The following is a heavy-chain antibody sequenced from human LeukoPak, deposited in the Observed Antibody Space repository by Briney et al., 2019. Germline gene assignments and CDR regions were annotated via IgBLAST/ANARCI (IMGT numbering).Heavy chain of an antibody. CDR2: ISSSSSYI. J-gene: IGHJ4*02. V-gene: IGHV3-21*01. CDR3: ARDISSGWYGGIDY. D-gene: IGHD6-19*01. CDR1: GFTFSSCS. Sequence: GGSLRLSCAASGFTFSSCSMNWVRQAPGKGLEWVSSISSSSSYIYYADSVKGRFTISRDNAKNSLYLQMNSLRAEDTAVYYCARDISSGWYGGIDYWGQGTLVTVSS.